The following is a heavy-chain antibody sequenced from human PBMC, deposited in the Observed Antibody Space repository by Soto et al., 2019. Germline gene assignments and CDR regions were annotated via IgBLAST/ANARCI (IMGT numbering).Heavy chain of an antibody. CDR2: ISSSSSYI. J-gene: IGHJ6*03. CDR1: GFTFSSYS. D-gene: IGHD2-15*01. Sequence: GGSLRLSCAASGFTFSSYSMNWVRQAPGKGLEWVSSISSSSSYIYYADSVKGRFAISRDNAKNSLYLQMNSLRAEDTAVYYCARDHCSGGSCQIYYYYYYMDVWGQGTTVTVSS. CDR3: ARDHCSGGSCQIYYYYYYMDV. V-gene: IGHV3-21*01.